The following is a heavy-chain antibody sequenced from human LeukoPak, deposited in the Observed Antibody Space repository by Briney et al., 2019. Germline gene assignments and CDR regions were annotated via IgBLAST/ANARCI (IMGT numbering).Heavy chain of an antibody. V-gene: IGHV3-48*03. D-gene: IGHD5-18*01. CDR1: GFTFSSYE. CDR2: ISSSGSTI. Sequence: GGSLRLPCAASGFTFSSYEMNWVRQAPGKGLKGVSYISSSGSTIYYADSVKGRFTISRDNAKNSLYLQMSSLRAEDTAVYYCARAGSYSYGVLFDYWGQGTLVTVSS. CDR3: ARAGSYSYGVLFDY. J-gene: IGHJ4*02.